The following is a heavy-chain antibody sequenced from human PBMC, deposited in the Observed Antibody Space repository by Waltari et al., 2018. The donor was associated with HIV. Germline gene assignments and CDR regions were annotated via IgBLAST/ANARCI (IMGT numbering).Heavy chain of an antibody. Sequence: QVYLMESGGGVVPPGGSLKLPCAAAGFTFSSHGMHWVRQAPGKGLEWVAVIWSDGYNKFYADSVRGRFTFSRDNSKYTLSLQMNSLRAEDTALYYCVKERGPFNGFDIWGQGTMVTVSS. CDR2: IWSDGYNK. CDR3: VKERGPFNGFDI. J-gene: IGHJ3*02. CDR1: GFTFSSHG. V-gene: IGHV3-33*06. D-gene: IGHD3-16*01.